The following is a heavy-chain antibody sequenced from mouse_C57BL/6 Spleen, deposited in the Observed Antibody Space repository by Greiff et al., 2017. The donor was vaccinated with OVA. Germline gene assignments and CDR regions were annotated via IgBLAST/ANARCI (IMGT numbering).Heavy chain of an antibody. CDR3: ERGRDAMDY. V-gene: IGHV1-26*01. D-gene: IGHD3-3*01. CDR2: INPNNGGT. J-gene: IGHJ4*01. CDR1: GYTFTDYY. Sequence: EVKLQQSGPELVKPGASVQISCKASGYTFTDYYMNWVKQSHGKSLEWIGDINPNNGGTSYNQKFKGKATLTVDKSSSTAYMELRSLTSDDSAVYYCERGRDAMDYWGQGTSGTVSS.